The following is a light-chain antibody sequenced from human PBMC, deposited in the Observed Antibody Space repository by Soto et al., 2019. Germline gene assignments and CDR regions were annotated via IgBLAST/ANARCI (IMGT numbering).Light chain of an antibody. CDR1: QNISRS. V-gene: IGKV3-20*01. CDR2: GAS. Sequence: EIVMTQPPVTLSVSPGEIATLSCRASQNISRSLAWYQQKPGQPPRLLIYGASSRATGIPDRFSGSGSGTDFTLTISRLEPEDFAVFYCQHYDSLPITFGQGTRLEI. CDR3: QHYDSLPIT. J-gene: IGKJ5*01.